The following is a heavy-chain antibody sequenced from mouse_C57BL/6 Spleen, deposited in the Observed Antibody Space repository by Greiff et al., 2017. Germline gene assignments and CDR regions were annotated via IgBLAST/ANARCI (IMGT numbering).Heavy chain of an antibody. D-gene: IGHD2-12*01. V-gene: IGHV5-12*01. CDR3: ARGDSPYAMDY. J-gene: IGHJ4*01. CDR1: GFTFSDYY. Sequence: EVQGVESGGGLVQPGGSLKLSCAASGFTFSDYYMYWVRQTPEKRLEWVAYISNGGGSTYSPDPVKGRFTISRENSKKTQYLQMSRLTSEDTAMYYCARGDSPYAMDYWGKGTSVTVSS. CDR2: ISNGGGST.